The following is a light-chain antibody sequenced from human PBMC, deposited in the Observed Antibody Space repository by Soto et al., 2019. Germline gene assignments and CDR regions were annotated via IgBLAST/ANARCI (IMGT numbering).Light chain of an antibody. V-gene: IGKV3-20*01. CDR1: QTFGRTY. Sequence: EGVLTQSQGTLSLSPGERVTLSCRASQTFGRTYLAWYQQKPGQSPRLLIYDASSRATGIPDRFSGSGSGTDFTLTISRLEPEDFAVYYCQQFGTSPLYTFGQGTKLEIK. CDR2: DAS. J-gene: IGKJ2*01. CDR3: QQFGTSPLYT.